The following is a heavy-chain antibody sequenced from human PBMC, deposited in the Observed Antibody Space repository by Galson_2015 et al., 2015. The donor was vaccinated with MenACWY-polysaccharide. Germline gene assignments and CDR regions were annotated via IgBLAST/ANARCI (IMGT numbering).Heavy chain of an antibody. CDR1: GFTFSSYS. V-gene: IGHV3-48*01. CDR2: ISSSSSTI. CDR3: ARHSNNYYYGMDV. J-gene: IGHJ6*02. D-gene: IGHD4-11*01. Sequence: SLRLSCAASGFTFSSYSMNWVRQAPGKGLEWVSYISSSSSTIYYAGSVKGRFTISRDNAKNSLYLQMNSLRAEDTAVYYCARHSNNYYYGMDVWGQGTTVTVSS.